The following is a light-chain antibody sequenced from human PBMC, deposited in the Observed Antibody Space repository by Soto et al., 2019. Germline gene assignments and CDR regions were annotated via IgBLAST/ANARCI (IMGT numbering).Light chain of an antibody. Sequence: DIPMTQSPAALSASVGDRVIITCRASQSISSWLAWYQQKPGKAPKLLIYDASTLESGVPSSFSGSGSGTEVTLTISSLQPNDFATYHCQQYKSIRTFGQGTKGEIK. J-gene: IGKJ1*01. V-gene: IGKV1-5*01. CDR2: DAS. CDR3: QQYKSIRT. CDR1: QSISSW.